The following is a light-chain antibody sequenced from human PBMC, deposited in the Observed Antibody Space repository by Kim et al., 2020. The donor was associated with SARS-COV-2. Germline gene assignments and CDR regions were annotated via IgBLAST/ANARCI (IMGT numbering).Light chain of an antibody. V-gene: IGKV1-16*02. CDR1: QGIGNY. CDR3: QQYDLYPLT. J-gene: IGKJ4*01. CDR2: AAS. Sequence: ASVGDRVTITCRASQGIGNYLAWIQQKPGKAPMSLIYAASSLQSGVPSKFSGSGSGTFFTLTISSLQPEDCATYYCQQYDLYPLTFGGGTKVDIK.